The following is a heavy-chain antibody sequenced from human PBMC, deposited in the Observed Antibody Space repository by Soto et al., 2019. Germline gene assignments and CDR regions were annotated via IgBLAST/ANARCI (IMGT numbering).Heavy chain of an antibody. J-gene: IGHJ4*02. V-gene: IGHV1-18*01. Sequence: QVQLVQSGAEVKKPGASVKVSCKASGYTFTSYGISWVRQAPGQRLEWMGWISAYNGNTKNAQKLQGRDTMTTGTTRSTAYMELRSLRSDDTGVYSCAKNLGAQIVDYWGQGSLVTVSS. CDR3: AKNLGAQIVDY. CDR2: ISAYNGNT. CDR1: GYTFTSYG. D-gene: IGHD1-26*01.